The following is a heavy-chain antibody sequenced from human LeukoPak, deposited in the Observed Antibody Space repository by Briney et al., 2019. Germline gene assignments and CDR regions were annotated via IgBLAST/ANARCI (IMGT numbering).Heavy chain of an antibody. CDR2: IRGSGDRT. CDR3: AKDRGGVVVRAFDY. V-gene: IGHV3-23*01. CDR1: GFTFSSYA. D-gene: IGHD3-22*01. Sequence: AGGSLRLSCAASGFTFSSYAMSWVRQAPGKGLEWVSAIRGSGDRTHYADSVKGRFTISRDNSKNTLYLQMNSLRAEDTAVYYCAKDRGGVVVRAFDYWGQGTLVTVSS. J-gene: IGHJ4*02.